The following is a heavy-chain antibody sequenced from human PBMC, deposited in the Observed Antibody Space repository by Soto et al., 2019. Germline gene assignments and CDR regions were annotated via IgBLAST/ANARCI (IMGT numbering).Heavy chain of an antibody. D-gene: IGHD3-3*01. CDR1: GGAFSGYY. J-gene: IGHJ5*02. CDR3: ASVLRRITIFGVVIPRFDP. V-gene: IGHV4-34*01. CDR2: INHSGTT. Sequence: SETLSLTCAVSGGAFSGYYWGWVRQPPGKGLEWIGEINHSGTTNYNPSLKTRVTISVDTSKKQISLTLSSVTAADTAVYYYASVLRRITIFGVVIPRFDPWGQGTLVTVSS.